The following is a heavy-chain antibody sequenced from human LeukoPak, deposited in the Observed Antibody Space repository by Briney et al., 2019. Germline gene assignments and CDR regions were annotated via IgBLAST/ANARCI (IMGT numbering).Heavy chain of an antibody. J-gene: IGHJ4*02. CDR1: GYSISTGYY. V-gene: IGHV4-38-2*02. CDR2: FYHGGST. CDR3: ARAYDSSGYYFWAFDY. D-gene: IGHD3-22*01. Sequence: SETLSLTCTVSGYSISTGYYWDWIRQPPGKGLEWIGTFYHGGSTYYNPSLKSRVTISVDTSKNQFSLKLSSVTAADTAVYYCARAYDSSGYYFWAFDYWGQGTLVTVSS.